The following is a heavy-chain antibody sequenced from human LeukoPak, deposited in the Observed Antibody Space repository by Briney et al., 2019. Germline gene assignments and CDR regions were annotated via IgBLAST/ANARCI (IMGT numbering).Heavy chain of an antibody. Sequence: GGSLRLSCVASGFTFSSYAMHWVRQAPGKGLEWVAVISYDGSNKYYADSVKGRFTISRDNSKNTLYLQMNSLRAEDTAVYYCARVRDTAMVRRTTFDYWGQGTLVTVSS. CDR3: ARVRDTAMVRRTTFDY. J-gene: IGHJ4*02. V-gene: IGHV3-30*04. CDR1: GFTFSSYA. D-gene: IGHD5-18*01. CDR2: ISYDGSNK.